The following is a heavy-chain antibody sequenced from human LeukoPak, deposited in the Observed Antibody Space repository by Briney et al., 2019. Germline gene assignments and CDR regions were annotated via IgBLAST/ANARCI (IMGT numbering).Heavy chain of an antibody. CDR1: GFSFSSDG. Sequence: GGSLRLSCAASGFSFSSDGMRWVRQAPGKGLEWVGDIWYDGSHTYYAESVKGRFTISRDNSMNTLYMQMNSLRGEDAAVYYCVGGGYCSGTSCAHYDGMDVWGQGTTVTVSS. J-gene: IGHJ6*02. D-gene: IGHD2-2*01. CDR3: VGGGYCSGTSCAHYDGMDV. V-gene: IGHV3-33*01. CDR2: IWYDGSHT.